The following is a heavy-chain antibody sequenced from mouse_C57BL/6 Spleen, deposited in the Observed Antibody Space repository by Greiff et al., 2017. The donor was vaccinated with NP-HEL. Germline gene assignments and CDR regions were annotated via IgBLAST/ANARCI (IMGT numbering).Heavy chain of an antibody. CDR2: INPGSGGT. CDR1: GYAFTNYL. CDR3: ARSYYSSSYGYYAMDY. V-gene: IGHV1-54*01. J-gene: IGHJ4*01. D-gene: IGHD1-1*01. Sequence: QVQLQQSGAELVRPGTSVKVSCKASGYAFTNYLIEWVKQRPGQGLEWIGVINPGSGGTNYNEKFKGKAPLTADNSSSTAYMQLSSLTSEDSAVYFCARSYYSSSYGYYAMDYWGQGTSVTVSS.